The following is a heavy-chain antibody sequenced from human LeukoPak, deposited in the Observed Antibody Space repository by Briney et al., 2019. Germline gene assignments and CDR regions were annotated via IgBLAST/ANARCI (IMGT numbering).Heavy chain of an antibody. V-gene: IGHV4-39*01. CDR1: GGSISGSSYY. CDR2: IYYSGST. D-gene: IGHD2-15*01. Sequence: SETLSLTCTVSGGSISGSSYYWGWIRQPPGKGLEWIGSIYYSGSTYYNPSLKSRVTISVDTSKNQFSLKLSSVTAADTAVYYCARSLPTLYCSGGSCYSGIRYYYYYYGMDVWGQGATVTVSS. CDR3: ARSLPTLYCSGGSCYSGIRYYYYYYGMDV. J-gene: IGHJ6*02.